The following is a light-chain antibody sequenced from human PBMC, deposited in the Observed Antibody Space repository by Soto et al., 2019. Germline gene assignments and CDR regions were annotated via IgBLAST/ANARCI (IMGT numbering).Light chain of an antibody. J-gene: IGKJ1*01. V-gene: IGKV1-5*03. CDR2: KAS. Sequence: DIQMTQSPSTLSGSVGDRVTITCRASQTISSWLAWYQQKPGKAPKLLIYKASSLESGVPSRFSGSGSGTEFTLTISSLQPDEFATYYCKQYNSYPWTVGQGNKVDNK. CDR3: KQYNSYPWT. CDR1: QTISSW.